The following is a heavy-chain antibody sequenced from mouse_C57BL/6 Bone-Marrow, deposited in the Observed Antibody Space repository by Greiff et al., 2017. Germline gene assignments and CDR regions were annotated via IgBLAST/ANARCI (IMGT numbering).Heavy chain of an antibody. CDR2: IDPSDSYT. CDR1: GYTFTSYW. J-gene: IGHJ3*01. V-gene: IGHV1-50*01. D-gene: IGHD2-3*01. Sequence: QVQLQQPGAELVKPGASVKLSCKASGYTFTSYWMQWVKQRPGQGLEWIGEIDPSDSYTNYNQKFKGKATLTVDTSSSTAYMQLSSLTSEDSAGYYCARDGYFGFAYWGQGTLVTVSA. CDR3: ARDGYFGFAY.